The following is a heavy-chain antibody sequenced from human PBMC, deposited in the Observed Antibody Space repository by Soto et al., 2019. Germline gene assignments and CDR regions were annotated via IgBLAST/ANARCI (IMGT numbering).Heavy chain of an antibody. J-gene: IGHJ4*02. Sequence: SETLSLTCAVYGGSFSGYYWSWIRQPPGKGLEWIGEINHSGSTNYNPSLKSRVTISVDTSKNQFSLKLSSVTAADTAVYYCARDVAPEYDFWSGHTLGYWGQGTLVTVSS. CDR1: GGSFSGYY. CDR2: INHSGST. V-gene: IGHV4-34*01. CDR3: ARDVAPEYDFWSGHTLGY. D-gene: IGHD3-3*01.